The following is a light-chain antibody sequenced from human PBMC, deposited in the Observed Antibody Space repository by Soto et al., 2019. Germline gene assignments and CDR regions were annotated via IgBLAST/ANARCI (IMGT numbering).Light chain of an antibody. Sequence: EIVLTQSPCTLSLSPGERATLSCRASQSVRTNYLAWYQQKHGQAPRLLIYGASTRATGIPARFSGSGSGTEFTLTISSLQSEDFAVYYCQQYDNWPPITFGQGTRLEIK. J-gene: IGKJ5*01. CDR3: QQYDNWPPIT. CDR1: QSVRTN. V-gene: IGKV3-15*01. CDR2: GAS.